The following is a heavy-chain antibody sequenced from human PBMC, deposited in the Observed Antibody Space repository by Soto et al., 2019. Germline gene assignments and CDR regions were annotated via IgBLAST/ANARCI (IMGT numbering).Heavy chain of an antibody. CDR3: SRVHGYGGFDWYFDL. V-gene: IGHV3-30-3*01. J-gene: IGHJ2*01. CDR1: GFTFSNYD. D-gene: IGHD4-17*01. CDR2: ISNDGNNK. Sequence: QEQLAESGGGAVQPGRSLRLSCAASGFTFSNYDMQWVRQAPGEGLQWVAVISNDGNNKYHADSVKGRFTISRDDSKNTLYLQMNSLRTEDKAVYYCSRVHGYGGFDWYFDLWGRGTLVTVSS.